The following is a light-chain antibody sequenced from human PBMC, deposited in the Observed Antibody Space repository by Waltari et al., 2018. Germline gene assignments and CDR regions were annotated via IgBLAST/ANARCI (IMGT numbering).Light chain of an antibody. Sequence: QSVLTQPPSASGTPGQRVTISCSGSSSNPCSNPVNWYQQLPRPAPKLPIHSNSQRPSGVPARISGSKSGTSASLAISGLQSEDEAQYFCASWDDTLNGYVFGIGTKVTVL. V-gene: IGLV1-44*01. CDR3: ASWDDTLNGYV. J-gene: IGLJ1*01. CDR2: SNS. CDR1: SSNPCSNP.